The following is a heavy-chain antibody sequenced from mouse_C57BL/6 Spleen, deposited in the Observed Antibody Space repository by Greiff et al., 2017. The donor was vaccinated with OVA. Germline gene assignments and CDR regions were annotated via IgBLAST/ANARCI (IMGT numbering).Heavy chain of an antibody. CDR3: TGRWLLRFDY. CDR1: GFTFSNYW. Sequence: EVMLVESGGGLVQPGGSMKLSCVASGFTFSNYWMNWVRQSPEKGLEWVAQIRLKSDNYATHYAESVKGRFTISRDDSKSSVYLQMNNLRAEDTGIYYCTGRWLLRFDYWGQGTTLTVSS. V-gene: IGHV6-3*01. J-gene: IGHJ2*01. CDR2: IRLKSDNYAT. D-gene: IGHD2-3*01.